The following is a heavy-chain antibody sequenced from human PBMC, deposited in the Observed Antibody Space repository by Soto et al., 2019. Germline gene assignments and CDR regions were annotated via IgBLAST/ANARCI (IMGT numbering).Heavy chain of an antibody. CDR3: AHYSYDARGYYAPDTFDS. Sequence: SGPTLVNPTHTLTLTCTFSGVSVSTSGGGVGWIRQPPGQALEWLALIYWNDDKRYSPSLKSRLTITKDTSKNQLVLTLCAMERREVATYYCAHYSYDARGYYAPDTFDSWGQGTM. V-gene: IGHV2-5*01. J-gene: IGHJ3*02. CDR2: IYWNDDK. D-gene: IGHD3-22*01. CDR1: GVSVSTSGGG.